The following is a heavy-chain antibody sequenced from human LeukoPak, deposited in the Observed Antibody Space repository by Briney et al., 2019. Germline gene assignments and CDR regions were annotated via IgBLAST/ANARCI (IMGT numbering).Heavy chain of an antibody. CDR3: ARLGGYDSLTVDY. D-gene: IGHD3-9*01. CDR2: IYHSGST. Sequence: SETLSLTCAVSGYSISSGYYWGWIRQPPGKGLDWIGSIYHSGSTFYNPSLKSRVTISVDTSKNQFSLKLSSVTAADTAVYYCARLGGYDSLTVDYWGQGTLVTVSS. J-gene: IGHJ4*02. V-gene: IGHV4-38-2*01. CDR1: GYSISSGYY.